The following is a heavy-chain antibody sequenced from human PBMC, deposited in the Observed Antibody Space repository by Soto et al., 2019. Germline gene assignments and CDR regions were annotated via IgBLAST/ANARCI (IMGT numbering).Heavy chain of an antibody. J-gene: IGHJ5*02. CDR1: GYTFTGYY. CDR2: INPNSGGT. CDR3: ARARLLVRVRGDNWFDP. Sequence: GASVKVSCKASGYTFTGYYMHWVRQAPGQGLEWMGWINPNSGGTNYAQKFQGRVTMTRDTSISTAYMELSRLRSDDTAVYYCARARLLVRVRGDNWFDPWGQGTLVTVSS. V-gene: IGHV1-2*02. D-gene: IGHD3-10*01.